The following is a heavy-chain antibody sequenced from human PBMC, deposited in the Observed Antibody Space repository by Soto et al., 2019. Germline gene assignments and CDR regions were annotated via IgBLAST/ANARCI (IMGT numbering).Heavy chain of an antibody. CDR1: GFTFSSHG. Sequence: GGSLRLSCAASGFTFSSHGMHWVRQAPGKGLEWVAVISYDGSNKYYADSVKGRFTISRDNSKNTLYLQMNSLRAEDTAVYYCAKDSRGIAVAGTFDYWGQGTLVTVSS. J-gene: IGHJ4*02. CDR2: ISYDGSNK. CDR3: AKDSRGIAVAGTFDY. V-gene: IGHV3-30*18. D-gene: IGHD6-19*01.